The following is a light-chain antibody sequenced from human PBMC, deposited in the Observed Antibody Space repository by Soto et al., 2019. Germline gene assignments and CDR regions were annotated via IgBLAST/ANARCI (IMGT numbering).Light chain of an antibody. CDR2: GAS. J-gene: IGKJ4*01. CDR3: QQYNNRPHLT. Sequence: EVVMTQSPATLSVSPGERATLSCRASQSVSSNLAWYQHKPGQAPRLLIYGASSRATGIPARFSGSGSGTEFTLTISSLQSEDFAVYYCQQYNNRPHLTLGGGTKVDLK. V-gene: IGKV3-15*01. CDR1: QSVSSN.